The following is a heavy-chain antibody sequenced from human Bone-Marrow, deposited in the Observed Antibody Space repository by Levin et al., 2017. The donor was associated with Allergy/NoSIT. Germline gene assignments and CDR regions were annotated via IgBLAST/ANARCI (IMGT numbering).Heavy chain of an antibody. CDR2: IYTGDAT. V-gene: IGHV3-53*01. Sequence: GGSLRLSCTASGFSVSSKHMSWVRQAPGKGLEWVSVIYTGDATSYADSVKGRFTISRDNSKNTLYLQMNSLRAEDTAVYYCAFYGGDSGGLDPWGQGTLVTVSS. J-gene: IGHJ5*02. CDR1: GFSVSSKH. CDR3: AFYGGDSGGLDP. D-gene: IGHD4-23*01.